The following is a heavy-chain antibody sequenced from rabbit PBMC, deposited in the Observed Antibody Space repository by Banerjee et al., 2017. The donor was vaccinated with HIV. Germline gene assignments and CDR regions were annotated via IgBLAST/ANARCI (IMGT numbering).Heavy chain of an antibody. D-gene: IGHD4-1*01. V-gene: IGHV1S40*01. J-gene: IGHJ4*01. Sequence: QSLEESGGDLVKPGASLTLTCTASGFSFSSSYYMCWVRQAPGKGLEWIGCIYAGSSGSTYYASWAKGRFTISKTSSTTVTLQMTGLTAADTATYFCAKMEAANYFNLWGPGTLVTVS. CDR1: GFSFSSSYY. CDR2: IYAGSSGST. CDR3: AKMEAANYFNL.